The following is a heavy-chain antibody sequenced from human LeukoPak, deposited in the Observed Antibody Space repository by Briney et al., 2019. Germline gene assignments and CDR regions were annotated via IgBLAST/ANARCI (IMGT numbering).Heavy chain of an antibody. J-gene: IGHJ6*03. CDR1: GFTFSSYG. D-gene: IGHD2-2*01. V-gene: IGHV3-30*02. Sequence: GGSLRLSCAASGFTFSSYGMHWVRQAPGKGLEWVAIIRYDGSNKYYADSVKGRFTISRDNSKNTLYLQMNSLRAEDTAVYYCASREYCSSTSCYLYYMDVWGKGTTVTVSS. CDR3: ASREYCSSTSCYLYYMDV. CDR2: IRYDGSNK.